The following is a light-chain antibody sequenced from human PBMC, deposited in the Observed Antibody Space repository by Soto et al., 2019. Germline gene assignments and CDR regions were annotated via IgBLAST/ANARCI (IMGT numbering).Light chain of an antibody. J-gene: IGLJ2*01. CDR3: AAWDDSLNVYVV. V-gene: IGLV1-44*01. CDR1: SSNIGSNT. CDR2: SNN. Sequence: QSVLTQPPSASGTPGQRVTISCSGSSSNIGSNTVNWYQQLPGTAPKLLIYSNNQRPSGVPDRFSGSKSGTSASLAISGLPSEDEADYYCAAWDDSLNVYVVFGGGTKLTVL.